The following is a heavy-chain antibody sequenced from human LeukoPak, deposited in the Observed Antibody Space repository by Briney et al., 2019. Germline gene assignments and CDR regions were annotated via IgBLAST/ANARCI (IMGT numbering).Heavy chain of an antibody. J-gene: IGHJ3*02. CDR2: TRNKANSYTT. CDR3: AREAVQGATAARSGAFDI. D-gene: IGHD3-3*01. CDR1: GFTFSDHY. Sequence: PGGSLRLSCAASGFTFSDHYMVWVRQAPGKGLEWVGRTRNKANSYTTEYAASVKGSFTISRDDSKNSLYLQMNSLKPEDTAVYHCAREAVQGATAARSGAFDIWGQGTMVTVSS. V-gene: IGHV3-72*01.